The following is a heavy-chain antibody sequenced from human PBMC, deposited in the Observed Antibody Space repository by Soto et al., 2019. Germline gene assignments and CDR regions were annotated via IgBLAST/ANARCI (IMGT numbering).Heavy chain of an antibody. V-gene: IGHV3-30-3*01. Sequence: ESGGGVVQPGRSLRLSCAASGFTFSSYAMHWVRQAPGKGLEWVAVISYDGSNKYYADSVKGRFTISRDNSKNTLYLQMNSLRAEDTAVYYCARPLLGTTGYFQHWGQGTLVAVSS. D-gene: IGHD2-15*01. J-gene: IGHJ1*01. CDR2: ISYDGSNK. CDR1: GFTFSSYA. CDR3: ARPLLGTTGYFQH.